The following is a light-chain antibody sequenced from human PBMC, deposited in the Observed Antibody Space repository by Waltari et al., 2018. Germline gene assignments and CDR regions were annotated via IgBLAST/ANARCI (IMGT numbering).Light chain of an antibody. Sequence: DIVMTQSPDSLAVSLGYRATIHCKSSQSVLYSSNNKNYLTWYQQKPGQPPKLLIYWASTRESGVPDRFSGSASGTDFTLTISSLQAEDVAVYYCQQYYSAPYTFGQGTKLEIK. CDR1: QSVLYSSNNKNY. J-gene: IGKJ2*01. V-gene: IGKV4-1*01. CDR3: QQYYSAPYT. CDR2: WAS.